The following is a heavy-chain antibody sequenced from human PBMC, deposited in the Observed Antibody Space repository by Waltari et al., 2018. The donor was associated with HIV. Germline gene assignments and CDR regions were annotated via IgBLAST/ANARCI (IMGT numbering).Heavy chain of an antibody. D-gene: IGHD4-17*01. V-gene: IGHV3-30*18. J-gene: IGHJ3*02. CDR1: GFSYSSDG. CDR2: RLHDGGNK. CDR3: AKDRTVAAI. Sequence: QVQLVESGGGVVQPGRSLRLSCAASGFSYSSDGMHWVRQAPGKGLEWVAVRLHDGGNKYYADSVKGRFAISRDNSKNTLYLQMSSLRAEDTAMYYCAKDRTVAAIWGQGTMVTVSS.